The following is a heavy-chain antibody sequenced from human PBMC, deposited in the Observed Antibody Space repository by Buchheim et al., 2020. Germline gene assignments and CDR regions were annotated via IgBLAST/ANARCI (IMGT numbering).Heavy chain of an antibody. CDR3: ARRVYSTYYYMDV. Sequence: QVQLVESGGGVVQPGRSLRLSCAASGFTFSNYGMHWVRQAPGKGLEWVAIIWYDGSNKYYADSVKGRFTISRDNSKNTLYLQMNGLRVEDTAVYYCARRVYSTYYYMDVWGKGTT. V-gene: IGHV3-33*01. J-gene: IGHJ6*03. D-gene: IGHD4-11*01. CDR2: IWYDGSNK. CDR1: GFTFSNYG.